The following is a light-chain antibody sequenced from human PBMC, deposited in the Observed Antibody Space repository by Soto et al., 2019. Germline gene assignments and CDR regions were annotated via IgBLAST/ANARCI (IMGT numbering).Light chain of an antibody. J-gene: IGLJ1*01. CDR1: SSTVGGFNV. V-gene: IGLV2-23*01. CDR2: EGI. CDR3: CSYVGATTYV. Sequence: QSVLTQPASVSGSPGQSITISCTGTSSTVGGFNVVSWYQQHPGKAPKVIIYEGIKRPSGVPNRFSGSNSGSTASLTISGLQAEDEADYYCCSYVGATTYVFCTGTKVTVL.